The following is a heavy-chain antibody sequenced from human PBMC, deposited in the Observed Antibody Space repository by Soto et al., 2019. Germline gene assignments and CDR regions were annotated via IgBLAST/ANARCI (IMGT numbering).Heavy chain of an antibody. CDR1: GFTFSSYW. Sequence: EVQLLESGGGLVQPGGYLRLSCAASGFTFSSYWMHWVRQAPGKGLVWVSSISTDASSTSYADPVKARFTISRDNAKNALYLQMNSVRAEDTAVYYCARLPNKSPQNWGQGTLVIVSP. CDR3: ARLPNKSPQN. J-gene: IGHJ1*01. V-gene: IGHV3-74*01. CDR2: ISTDASST.